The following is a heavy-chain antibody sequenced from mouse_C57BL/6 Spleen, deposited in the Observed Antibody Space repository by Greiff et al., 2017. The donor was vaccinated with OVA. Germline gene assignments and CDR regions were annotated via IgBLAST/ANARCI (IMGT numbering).Heavy chain of an antibody. J-gene: IGHJ2*01. CDR1: GYTFTSYW. CDR2: IDPSDSYT. Sequence: QVQLQQPWAELVKPGASVKLSCKASGYTFTSYWMQWVKQRPGQGLEWIGEIDPSDSYTNYNQKFKGKATLTVDTSSSTAYMQLSSLTSEDSAVYYCARLWLRRERSLDYWGQGTTLTVSS. CDR3: ARLWLRRERSLDY. V-gene: IGHV1-50*01. D-gene: IGHD2-2*01.